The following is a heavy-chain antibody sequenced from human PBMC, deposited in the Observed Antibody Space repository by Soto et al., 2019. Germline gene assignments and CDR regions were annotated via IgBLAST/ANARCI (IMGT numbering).Heavy chain of an antibody. CDR1: GYTFSTYY. CDR2: INPSGGST. V-gene: IGHV1-46*01. CDR3: ARYAYNGYYFDY. D-gene: IGHD1-1*01. Sequence: ASVKVSCKASGYTFSTYYMHWVRQAPGQGYEWMGIINPSGGSTTYAQKFQGRVTVTRDTSTTTVYMELSSLKSEDTAVYYCARYAYNGYYFDYWGQGTLVTVSS. J-gene: IGHJ4*02.